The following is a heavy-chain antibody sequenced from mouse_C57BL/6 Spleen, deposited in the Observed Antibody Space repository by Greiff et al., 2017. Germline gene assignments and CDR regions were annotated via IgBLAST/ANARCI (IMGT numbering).Heavy chain of an antibody. V-gene: IGHV1-26*01. CDR1: GYTFTDYY. D-gene: IGHD1-1*01. J-gene: IGHJ3*01. CDR3: ARGEFITTRFAY. CDR2: INPNNGGT. Sequence: EVQLQQSGPELVKPGASVKISCKASGYTFTDYYMNWVKQSHGKSLEWIGDINPNNGGTSYNQKFKGKATLTVDKSSSTAYMELRSLTSEDSAVYYCARGEFITTRFAYWGQGTLVTVSA.